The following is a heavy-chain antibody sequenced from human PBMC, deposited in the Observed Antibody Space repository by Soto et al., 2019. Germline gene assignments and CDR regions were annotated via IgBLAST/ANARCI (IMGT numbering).Heavy chain of an antibody. CDR3: AREDFYRFDY. CDR2: IKEEGSAK. V-gene: IGHV3-7*01. Sequence: EVQLVESGGGLVQPGGSLRVSCAASGFTFTSYWLSWVPQAPGKGLEWVANIKEEGSAKYYLDSVKGRFTISRDNAKNSLYLQMNSLRADDTAVYYCAREDFYRFDYWGQGNLVTVSS. J-gene: IGHJ4*02. CDR1: GFTFTSYW.